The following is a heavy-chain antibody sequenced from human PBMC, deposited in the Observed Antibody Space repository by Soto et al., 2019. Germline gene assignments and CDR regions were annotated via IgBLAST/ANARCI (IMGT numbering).Heavy chain of an antibody. CDR1: GFTFSSYG. D-gene: IGHD1-26*01. J-gene: IGHJ4*02. V-gene: IGHV3-30*18. CDR2: ISYDGSNK. Sequence: GSLRLACSASGFTFSSYGMHWVRQAPGKGLEWVAGISYDGSNKYYADSVKGRFTISRDNSKNTLYLQMNSLRAEDTAVYYCAKDVSKVKWDLPNAGYWGQGTLVTVYS. CDR3: AKDVSKVKWDLPNAGY.